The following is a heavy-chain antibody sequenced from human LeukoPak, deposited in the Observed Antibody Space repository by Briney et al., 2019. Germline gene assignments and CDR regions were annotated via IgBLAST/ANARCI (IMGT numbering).Heavy chain of an antibody. CDR1: GYTFTGYY. V-gene: IGHV1-2*02. CDR3: ARRLGIAVAGGTYNRNSIDY. D-gene: IGHD6-19*01. CDR2: INPNSGGT. J-gene: IGHJ4*02. Sequence: ASVKVSCKASGYTFTGYYMHWVRQAPGQGLEWMGWINPNSGGTNYAQKFQGRVTMIRDTSTSTAYMELSRLRSDDTAVYYCARRLGIAVAGGTYNRNSIDYWGQGTLVTVSS.